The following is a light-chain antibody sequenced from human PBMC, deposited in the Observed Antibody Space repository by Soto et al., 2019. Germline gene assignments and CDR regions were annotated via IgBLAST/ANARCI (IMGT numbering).Light chain of an antibody. Sequence: DTQLTHSPSTLSASVGDRATITCRASQSISSWLAWYQQKPGKAPXXLIYDASSLESGVPSRFSGSGSGTDFTLTISSLQHDDFATYYCQQYNSYSTFGQGTKVDIK. V-gene: IGKV1-5*01. CDR2: DAS. CDR3: QQYNSYST. CDR1: QSISSW. J-gene: IGKJ1*01.